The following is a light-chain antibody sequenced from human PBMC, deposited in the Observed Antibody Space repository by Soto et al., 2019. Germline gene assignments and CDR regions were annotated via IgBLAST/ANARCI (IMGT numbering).Light chain of an antibody. CDR2: GTS. Sequence: VMTQAQATLSVSRGERVTLSCRANLPIDSTLAWYQHKPGQAPRLLLYGTSTMATGIPARFSGSGSGTEFTLTISSLQSEDFAVYYCQHYNNWLGTFGGGTKVEIK. J-gene: IGKJ4*01. CDR3: QHYNNWLGT. V-gene: IGKV3-15*01. CDR1: LPIDST.